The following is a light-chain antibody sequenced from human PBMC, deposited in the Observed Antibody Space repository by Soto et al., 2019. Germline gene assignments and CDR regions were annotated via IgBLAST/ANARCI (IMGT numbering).Light chain of an antibody. Sequence: QSVLTQPPSASGPPGKRVTISCSGSSSNIGSNYVYWYQRLPGTAPKLLIYRNNQRPSGVPDRFSGSKSGTSASLAISGLRSEDEADYYCAAWDDSLSGLFGGGTKLTVL. V-gene: IGLV1-47*01. CDR3: AAWDDSLSGL. CDR1: SSNIGSNY. CDR2: RNN. J-gene: IGLJ2*01.